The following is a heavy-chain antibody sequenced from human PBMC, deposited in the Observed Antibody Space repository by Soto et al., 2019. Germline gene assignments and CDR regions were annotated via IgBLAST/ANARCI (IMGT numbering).Heavy chain of an antibody. CDR3: ARDGLWIWGGQPLYCYCYVAV. CDR1: GYTFTSYY. Sequence: QVQLVQSGAEVKKPGASVKVSCKASGYTFTSYYMHWVRQAPVQGLEWMGIINPSGGSTSYAQQFQGSLTMTGDTATSTGCLELSSLGSEATAVYYCARDGLWIWGGQPLYCYCYVAVWGQGTTVTVSS. V-gene: IGHV1-46*03. J-gene: IGHJ6*03. D-gene: IGHD3-16*01. CDR2: INPSGGST.